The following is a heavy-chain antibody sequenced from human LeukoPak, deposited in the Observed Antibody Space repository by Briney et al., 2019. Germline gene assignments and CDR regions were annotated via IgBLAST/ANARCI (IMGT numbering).Heavy chain of an antibody. CDR3: AKDKEAGTAGYYYGMDV. D-gene: IGHD1-7*01. CDR2: TSWNSGSI. J-gene: IGHJ6*02. V-gene: IGHV3-9*01. Sequence: QPGRSLRLSCAASGFTFDDYAMHWVRQAPGKGLEWVSGTSWNSGSIGYADSVKGRFTISRDNAKNSLYLQMNSLRAEDTALYYCAKDKEAGTAGYYYGMDVWGQGTTVTVSS. CDR1: GFTFDDYA.